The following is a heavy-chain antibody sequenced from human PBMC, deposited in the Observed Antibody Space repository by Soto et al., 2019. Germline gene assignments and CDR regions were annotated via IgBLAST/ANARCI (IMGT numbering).Heavy chain of an antibody. CDR3: GGAEAGPNKY. Sequence: QVQLQQWGAGLLKPSATLSLTCTVHGASFTGHDWSWGRQSPGTGLVWIGEMNHLGSSNYNTSLKSRVTLSVDTYKTQFCLNLRAVTAVDTDVYFCGGAEAGPNKYRGQGTLVTVSS. CDR1: GASFTGHD. J-gene: IGHJ4*02. V-gene: IGHV4-34*01. D-gene: IGHD6-13*01. CDR2: MNHLGSS.